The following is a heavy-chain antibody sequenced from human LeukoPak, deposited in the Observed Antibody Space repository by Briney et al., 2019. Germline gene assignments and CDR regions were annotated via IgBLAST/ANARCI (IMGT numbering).Heavy chain of an antibody. J-gene: IGHJ4*02. CDR3: ARGYSNYGGFYY. CDR2: IYYSGST. D-gene: IGHD4-11*01. CDR1: GGSISSSSYY. Sequence: SETLSLTCTVSGGSISSSSYYWGWIRQPPGKGLEWIGSIYYSGSTYYNPSLKSRVTISVDTSKNQFSLKLSSVTAADTAVYYCARGYSNYGGFYYWGQGTLVTVSS. V-gene: IGHV4-39*07.